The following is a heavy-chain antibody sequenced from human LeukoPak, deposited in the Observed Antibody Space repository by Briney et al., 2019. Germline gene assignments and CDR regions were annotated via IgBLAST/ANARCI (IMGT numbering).Heavy chain of an antibody. Sequence: GGSLRLSYLASGFPFSIHSLNWVRRAPGKVLEWVSSISRTGEKVYYADSLKGRFTISRDNAKNSLYLEMNSLRAEDSAVYYCTRAVTASGTDYWGQGAQVTVSS. V-gene: IGHV3-21*01. J-gene: IGHJ4*02. CDR1: GFPFSIHS. CDR3: TRAVTASGTDY. CDR2: ISRTGEKV. D-gene: IGHD6-13*01.